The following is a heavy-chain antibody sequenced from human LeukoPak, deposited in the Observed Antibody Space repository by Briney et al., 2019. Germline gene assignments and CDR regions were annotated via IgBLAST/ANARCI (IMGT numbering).Heavy chain of an antibody. CDR1: GFTFSSYS. CDR2: ISSSSSYI. CDR3: ARERYSSSDFDY. J-gene: IGHJ4*01. V-gene: IGHV3-21*01. Sequence: GGSLRLSCAASGFTFSSYSMNWIRQAPGKGLEWVSSISSSSSYIYYADSVKGRFTISRDNAKNSLYLQMNSLRAEDTAVYYCARERYSSSDFDYWGQGTLVTVSS. D-gene: IGHD6-6*01.